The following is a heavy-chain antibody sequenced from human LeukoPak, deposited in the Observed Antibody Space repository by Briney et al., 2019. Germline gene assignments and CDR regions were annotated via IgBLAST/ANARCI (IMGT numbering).Heavy chain of an antibody. CDR3: ARGSDTYYYDSSGYYFTY. Sequence: GGSLRLSCAASGFTFSSYAMHWVRQAPGKGLEYVSAISSNGGSTYYANSVKGRFTISRDNSKNTLYLQMGSLRAEDKAVYYCARGSDTYYYDSSGYYFTYWGQGTLVTVSS. CDR1: GFTFSSYA. CDR2: ISSNGGST. V-gene: IGHV3-64*01. D-gene: IGHD3-22*01. J-gene: IGHJ4*02.